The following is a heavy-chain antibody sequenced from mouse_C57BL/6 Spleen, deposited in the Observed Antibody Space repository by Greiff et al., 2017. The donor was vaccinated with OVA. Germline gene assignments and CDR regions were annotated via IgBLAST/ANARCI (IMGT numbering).Heavy chain of an antibody. D-gene: IGHD4-1*01. CDR3: ARRSSNWDYFDY. V-gene: IGHV1-59*01. CDR1: GYTFTSYW. Sequence: QVQLQQSGAELVRPGTSVKLSCKASGYTFTSYWMHWVKQRPGQGLELIGVIDPSDSYTNYHQKFKGKATLTVDTSSSTAYRQLSSLTSEDSAVYYCARRSSNWDYFDYWGQGTTLTVSS. CDR2: IDPSDSYT. J-gene: IGHJ2*01.